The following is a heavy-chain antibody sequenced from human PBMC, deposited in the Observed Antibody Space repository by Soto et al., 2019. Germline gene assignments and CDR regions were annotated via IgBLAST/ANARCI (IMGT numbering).Heavy chain of an antibody. V-gene: IGHV3-53*01. D-gene: IGHD3-22*01. CDR3: ARVKYYYDSSGYYGGYFQH. CDR1: GFTVRSNY. CDR2: NYSGDST. Sequence: GGSLRLSCASSGFTVRSNYMSWVREAPGKGLEWVSINYSGDSTYYADSVKGRFTISRDNSKNTLYLQMTSLRAEDKDVYYCARVKYYYDSSGYYGGYFQHWGQGTLVTVSS. J-gene: IGHJ1*01.